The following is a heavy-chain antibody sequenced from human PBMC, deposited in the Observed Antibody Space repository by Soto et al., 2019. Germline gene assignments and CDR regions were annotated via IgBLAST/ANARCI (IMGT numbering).Heavy chain of an antibody. CDR1: GGTFSSYA. V-gene: IGHV1-69*13. CDR2: IIPIFGTA. J-gene: IGHJ5*02. D-gene: IGHD3-22*01. CDR3: ARGDSSSHYYFHPFDP. Sequence: GASVKVSCKASGGTFSSYAISWVRQAPGQGLEWMGGIIPIFGTANYAQKFQGRVTITADESTSTAYMELSSLRSEDTAVYYCARGDSSSHYYFHPFDPWGQGTLVTVSS.